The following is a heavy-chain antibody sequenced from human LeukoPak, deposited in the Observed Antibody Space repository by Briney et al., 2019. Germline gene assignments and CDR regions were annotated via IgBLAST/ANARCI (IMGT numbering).Heavy chain of an antibody. V-gene: IGHV4-59*13. Sequence: SSEILSLTCTVSGGSISSYYWSWIRQPPGKGLEWIGYIYYSGSTNYNPSLKSRVTISVDTSKKQFSLKLSSVTAADTAVYYCARDQIPAAGRGAFDIWGQGTMVTVSS. CDR3: ARDQIPAAGRGAFDI. J-gene: IGHJ3*02. D-gene: IGHD6-13*01. CDR2: IYYSGST. CDR1: GGSISSYY.